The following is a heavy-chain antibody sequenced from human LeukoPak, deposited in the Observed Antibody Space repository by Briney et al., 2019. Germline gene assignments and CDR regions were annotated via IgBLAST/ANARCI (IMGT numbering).Heavy chain of an antibody. Sequence: GGSLRLSCAASGFTFSTYWMHWVRQAPGKGLVWVSRINSDGSITTYADSVKGRFTISRDNAKDTLYLQMNSLRAEYTAVYYCAGGISATGWGWGPGTMVTVSS. V-gene: IGHV3-74*01. CDR2: INSDGSIT. CDR3: AGGISATGWG. J-gene: IGHJ3*01. D-gene: IGHD6-13*01. CDR1: GFTFSTYW.